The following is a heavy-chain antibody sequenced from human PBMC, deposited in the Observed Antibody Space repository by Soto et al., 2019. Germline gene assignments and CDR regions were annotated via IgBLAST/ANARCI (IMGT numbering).Heavy chain of an antibody. J-gene: IGHJ6*02. D-gene: IGHD3-3*01. CDR2: IYYSGST. CDR3: ARGAYDFWSPLDV. Sequence: SETRSLTCTVSGGSISSYYWSWIRQPPGKGLEWIGYIYYSGSTNYNPSLKSRVTISVDTSKNQFSLKLSSVTAADTAVYYCARGAYDFWSPLDVWGQGTTVTVSS. CDR1: GGSISSYY. V-gene: IGHV4-59*01.